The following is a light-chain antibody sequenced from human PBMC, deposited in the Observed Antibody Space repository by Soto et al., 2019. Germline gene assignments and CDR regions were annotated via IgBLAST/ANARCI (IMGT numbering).Light chain of an antibody. CDR2: GAS. V-gene: IGKV3D-15*01. Sequence: MTQSPSTLSASVGDTVTVTCRASQSVSSNYLAWYQQKPGQAPRLLIYGASSRATGIPAGFSGSGSETEFTLTISSLQSEDFAVYYCQQYNKWPLTFGGGTKVDIK. CDR1: QSVSSN. CDR3: QQYNKWPLT. J-gene: IGKJ4*01.